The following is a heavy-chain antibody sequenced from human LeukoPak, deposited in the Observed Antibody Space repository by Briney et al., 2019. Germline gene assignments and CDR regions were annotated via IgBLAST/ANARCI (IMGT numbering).Heavy chain of an antibody. CDR1: GFTFSSYA. D-gene: IGHD6-19*01. Sequence: PGRSLRLSCAASGFTFSSYAMHWDRQAPGKGLEWVAVISYDGSNKYYADSVKGRFTISRDNSKNTLYLQMNSLRAEDTAVYYCAREGSSGWYPLYYYYGMDVWGQGTTVTVSS. CDR2: ISYDGSNK. V-gene: IGHV3-30*04. CDR3: AREGSSGWYPLYYYYGMDV. J-gene: IGHJ6*02.